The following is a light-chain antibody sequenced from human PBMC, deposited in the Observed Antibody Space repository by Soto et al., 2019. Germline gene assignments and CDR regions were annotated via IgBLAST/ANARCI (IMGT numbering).Light chain of an antibody. CDR1: SSNIGAGLH. CDR3: QSFDSSLSALV. V-gene: IGLV1-40*01. Sequence: QSALTQPPSVSGAPGQRVTISCTGSSSNIGAGLHVHWYQQLPGTAPKLLISGNNNRPSGVPDRFSGSKSGTSASLAITGLQVEDEADYYCQSFDSSLSALVFGTGTKATVL. CDR2: GNN. J-gene: IGLJ1*01.